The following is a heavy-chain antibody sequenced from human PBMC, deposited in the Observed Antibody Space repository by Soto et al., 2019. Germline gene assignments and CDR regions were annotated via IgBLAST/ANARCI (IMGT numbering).Heavy chain of an antibody. J-gene: IGHJ6*03. CDR2: INAGNGNT. V-gene: IGHV1-3*01. Sequence: ASVKVSCKASGYTFTSYAMHWVRQAPGQRLEWMGWINAGNGNTKYSQKFQGRVTITRDTSASTAYMELSSLRSEDTAVYYCARVGCSGGSCYLAYMDVWGKGTTFTVSS. CDR1: GYTFTSYA. D-gene: IGHD2-15*01. CDR3: ARVGCSGGSCYLAYMDV.